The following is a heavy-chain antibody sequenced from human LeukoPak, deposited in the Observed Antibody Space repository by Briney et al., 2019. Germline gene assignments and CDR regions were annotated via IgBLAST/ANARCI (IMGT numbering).Heavy chain of an antibody. D-gene: IGHD2-2*01. Sequence: GGSLRLSCAASGFTFSSYAMHWVRQAPGKGLEWVAVISYDGSNKYYADSVKGRFTISRDNSKNTLYLQMNSLRAEDTAVYYCAKAPRDIVVVPAASHSGWFDPWGQGTLVTVSS. CDR2: ISYDGSNK. V-gene: IGHV3-30-3*01. CDR1: GFTFSSYA. CDR3: AKAPRDIVVVPAASHSGWFDP. J-gene: IGHJ5*02.